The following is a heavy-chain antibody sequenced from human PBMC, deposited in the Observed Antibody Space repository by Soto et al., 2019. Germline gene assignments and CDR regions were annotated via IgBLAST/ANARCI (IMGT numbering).Heavy chain of an antibody. CDR1: GFTFSSYA. CDR3: AKFPPYGDYEPDYNWFDP. D-gene: IGHD4-17*01. V-gene: IGHV3-23*01. Sequence: PGGSLRLSCAASGFTFSSYAMSWVRQAPGKGLEWVSAISGSGGSTYYADSVKGRFTISRDNSKNTLYLQMNSLRAEDTAVYYCAKFPPYGDYEPDYNWFDPWGQGTLVTVSS. CDR2: ISGSGGST. J-gene: IGHJ5*02.